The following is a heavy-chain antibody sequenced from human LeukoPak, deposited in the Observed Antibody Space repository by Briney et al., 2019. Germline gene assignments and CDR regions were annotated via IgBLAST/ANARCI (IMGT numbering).Heavy chain of an antibody. CDR1: GGSISSSSYY. Sequence: SETLSLTCTVSGGSISSSSYYWGWIRQPPGKGLEWIGSIYYSGSTYYNPSLKSRVTISVDTSKNQFSLKLSSVTAADTAVYYCARRANGSGWYSLGWFDPWGQGTLVTVSS. V-gene: IGHV4-39*01. J-gene: IGHJ5*02. CDR2: IYYSGST. D-gene: IGHD6-19*01. CDR3: ARRANGSGWYSLGWFDP.